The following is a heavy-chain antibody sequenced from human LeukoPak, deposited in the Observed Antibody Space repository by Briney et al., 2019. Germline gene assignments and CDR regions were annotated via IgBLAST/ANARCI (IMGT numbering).Heavy chain of an antibody. Sequence: PGGSLRLSCAASGFTFDDYAMHWVRQAPGKGLEWVSGISWNSGSIGYADSVKGRFTISRDNAKNSLYLQMNSLRAEDTAVYYCARELDYAFDIWGQGTMVTVSS. J-gene: IGHJ3*02. CDR3: ARELDYAFDI. D-gene: IGHD1-7*01. CDR1: GFTFDDYA. CDR2: ISWNSGSI. V-gene: IGHV3-9*01.